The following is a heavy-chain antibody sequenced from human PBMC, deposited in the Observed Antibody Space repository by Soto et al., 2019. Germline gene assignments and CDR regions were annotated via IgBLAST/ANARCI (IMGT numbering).Heavy chain of an antibody. J-gene: IGHJ4*02. CDR1: GGSTSSDNY. D-gene: IGHD3-16*01. V-gene: IGHV4-30-4*01. CDR3: AREGGESSDGLYYFDS. Sequence: SETLSLTCTVSGGSTSSDNYWSWIRQPPGKGLERIGHIYYSGNTDYNPSLKSRLAISIDTSKNQFSLKLSSVTAADTAVYFCAREGGESSDGLYYFDSWGQGSLVTVSS. CDR2: IYYSGNT.